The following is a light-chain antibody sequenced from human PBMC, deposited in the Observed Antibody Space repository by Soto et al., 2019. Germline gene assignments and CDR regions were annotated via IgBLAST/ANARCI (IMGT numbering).Light chain of an antibody. CDR2: EVS. V-gene: IGLV2-14*01. Sequence: QSALTQPAPVSGSPGQSITISCTGTSSDVGVYNYVSWYQQHPGKAPKLMIYEVSNRPSGVSNRFSGSKSGNTASLTISGLQAEDEADYYCSSYTSSSTSYVFGTGTKVTVL. J-gene: IGLJ1*01. CDR3: SSYTSSSTSYV. CDR1: SSDVGVYNY.